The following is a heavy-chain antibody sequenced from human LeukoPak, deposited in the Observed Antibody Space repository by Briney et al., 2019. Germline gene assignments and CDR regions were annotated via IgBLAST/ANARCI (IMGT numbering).Heavy chain of an antibody. Sequence: GGSLRLSCAASGFTFSSYGMHWVRQAPGKGLEWVAVISYDGSNKYYADSVKGRFTISRDNSKNTLYLQMNSLRAEDTAVYYCATEPRTAVAGTPRYSGLGVWGQGTTVTVSS. CDR2: ISYDGSNK. J-gene: IGHJ6*02. V-gene: IGHV3-30*03. CDR3: ATEPRTAVAGTPRYSGLGV. CDR1: GFTFSSYG. D-gene: IGHD6-19*01.